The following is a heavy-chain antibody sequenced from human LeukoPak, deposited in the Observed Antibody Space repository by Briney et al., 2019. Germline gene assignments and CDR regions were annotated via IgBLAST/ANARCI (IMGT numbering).Heavy chain of an antibody. Sequence: SETLSLTCTVSGGSISSGGYYWSWIRQHPGKGLEWIGYIYYSGSTYYNPSLKSRVTISVDTSKNQFSLKLSSVTAADTAVYYCATQWGSGRGWFDPWGQGTLVTVSS. J-gene: IGHJ5*02. CDR3: ATQWGSGRGWFDP. CDR2: IYYSGST. D-gene: IGHD6-19*01. V-gene: IGHV4-31*03. CDR1: GGSISSGGYY.